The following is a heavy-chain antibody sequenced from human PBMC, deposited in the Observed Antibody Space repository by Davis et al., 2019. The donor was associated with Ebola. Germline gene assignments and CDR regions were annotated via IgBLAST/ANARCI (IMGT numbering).Heavy chain of an antibody. CDR3: AREGRRSRYGGNPGEPGY. J-gene: IGHJ4*02. V-gene: IGHV3-11*01. CDR1: GFTFSDYY. D-gene: IGHD4-23*01. Sequence: GESPKISCAASGFTFSDYYMSWIRQAPGKGLEWVSYISSSGSTIYYADSVKGRFTISRDNAKNSLYLQMNSLRAEDTAVYYCAREGRRSRYGGNPGEPGYWGQGTLVTVSS. CDR2: ISSSGSTI.